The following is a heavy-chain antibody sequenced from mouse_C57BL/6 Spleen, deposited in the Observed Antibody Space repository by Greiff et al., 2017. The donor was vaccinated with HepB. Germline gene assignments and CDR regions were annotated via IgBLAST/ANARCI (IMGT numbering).Heavy chain of an antibody. J-gene: IGHJ3*01. V-gene: IGHV5-12*01. Sequence: EVKLMESGGGLVQPGGSLKLSCAASGFTFSDYYMYWVRQTPEKRLEWVAYISNGGGSTYYPDTVKGRFTISRDNAKNTLYLQMSRLKSEDTAMYYCARPWFAYWGQGTVVTVSA. CDR2: ISNGGGST. CDR1: GFTFSDYY. CDR3: ARPWFAY.